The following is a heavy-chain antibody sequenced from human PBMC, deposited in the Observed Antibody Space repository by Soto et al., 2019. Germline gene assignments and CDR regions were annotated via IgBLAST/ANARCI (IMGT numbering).Heavy chain of an antibody. CDR2: INHSGST. D-gene: IGHD6-6*01. CDR1: GGSFSGYY. J-gene: IGHJ5*02. Sequence: QVQLQQWGAGLLKPSETLSLTCAVYGGSFSGYYWSWIRQPPGKGKEWIGEINHSGSTNSNPSIKSRVSISVDTSKTQLSLKLSYVTAADRAVYYCARGPSGPPTATRFDPWGQGTLVTVSS. V-gene: IGHV4-34*01. CDR3: ARGPSGPPTATRFDP.